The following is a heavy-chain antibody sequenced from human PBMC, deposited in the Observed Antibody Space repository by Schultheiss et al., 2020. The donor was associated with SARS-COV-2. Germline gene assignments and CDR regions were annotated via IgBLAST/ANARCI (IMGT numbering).Heavy chain of an antibody. CDR2: IKSKTDGGTT. J-gene: IGHJ4*02. Sequence: GGSLRLSCAASGFTFSSYAMSWVRQAPGKGLEWVGRIKSKTDGGTTDYAAPVKGRFTISRDDSKNTLYLQMNSLKTEDTAVYYCTTDSSHDYGRYWGQGTLVTVSS. D-gene: IGHD4-17*01. V-gene: IGHV3-15*01. CDR1: GFTFSSYA. CDR3: TTDSSHDYGRY.